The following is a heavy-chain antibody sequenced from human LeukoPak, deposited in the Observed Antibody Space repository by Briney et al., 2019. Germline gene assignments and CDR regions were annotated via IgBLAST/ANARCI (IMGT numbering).Heavy chain of an antibody. J-gene: IGHJ4*02. CDR3: ARSATLRGAIDY. V-gene: IGHV4-59*08. CDR1: GGSISNYY. D-gene: IGHD2-2*01. CDR2: IYNSGTT. Sequence: KSSETLSLTCTISGGSISNYYCTWIRQPPGGGLEWVGYIYNSGTTIYSPSLERRVTISADTSKNHISLKVNSVTAADTAVYYCARSATLRGAIDYWGQGTLVTVSS.